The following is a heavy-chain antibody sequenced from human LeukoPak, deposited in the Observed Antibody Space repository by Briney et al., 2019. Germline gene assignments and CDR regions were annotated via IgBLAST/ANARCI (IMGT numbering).Heavy chain of an antibody. Sequence: ASVKVSCKASGCTFTSYDINWVRQATGQGLEWMGWMNPNSGNTGYAQKFQGRVTMTRNTSISTAYMELSSLRSEDTAVYYCARGGFRGYGFSRKYYFDYWGRGTLVTVSS. J-gene: IGHJ4*02. V-gene: IGHV1-8*01. CDR3: ARGGFRGYGFSRKYYFDY. D-gene: IGHD5-12*01. CDR1: GCTFTSYD. CDR2: MNPNSGNT.